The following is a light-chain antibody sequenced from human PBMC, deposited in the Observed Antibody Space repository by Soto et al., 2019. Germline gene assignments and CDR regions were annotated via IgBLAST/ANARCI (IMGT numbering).Light chain of an antibody. CDR1: SSDVGAYNY. CDR2: EVS. J-gene: IGLJ1*01. Sequence: QSALTQPPSASGSPGQSVTISCTGTSSDVGAYNYVSWYQQLPGKAPKLIIYEVSKRPSGVPDRFSGSKPGNTASLTVSGLQAEDEADYYCTSYAGTYSFFYVFGTGTKLTAL. V-gene: IGLV2-8*01. CDR3: TSYAGTYSFFYV.